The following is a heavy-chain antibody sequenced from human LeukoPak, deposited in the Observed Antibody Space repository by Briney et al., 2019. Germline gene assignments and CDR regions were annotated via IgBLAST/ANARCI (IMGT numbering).Heavy chain of an antibody. D-gene: IGHD3-22*01. CDR1: GFTFTAYL. V-gene: IGHV3-30-3*01. CDR2: MSSDGNAM. Sequence: GRSLRLSCAASGFTFTAYLIHWVRQAPGKGLERVAVMSSDGNAMFYADSVKGRFTISRDNSKNTLYLQMNSLRAEDTAVYYCVRESEYYFDHSASFDYWGQGTLVTVSS. CDR3: VRESEYYFDHSASFDY. J-gene: IGHJ4*02.